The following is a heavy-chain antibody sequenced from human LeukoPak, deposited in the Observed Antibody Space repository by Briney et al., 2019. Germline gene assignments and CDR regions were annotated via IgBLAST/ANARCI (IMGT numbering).Heavy chain of an antibody. CDR3: ARLTPYSGSPLGDY. CDR1: GGSISSSSNY. V-gene: IGHV4-39*01. D-gene: IGHD1-26*01. J-gene: IGHJ4*02. CDR2: ISYSGST. Sequence: SETLSLTCTVSGGSISSSSNYWGWIRQPPGKGLEWIGTISYSGSTYYNPSLKSRVTISVDTSKNQFPLKLSSVTAVDTAMYYCARLTPYSGSPLGDYWGQGTLVTVSS.